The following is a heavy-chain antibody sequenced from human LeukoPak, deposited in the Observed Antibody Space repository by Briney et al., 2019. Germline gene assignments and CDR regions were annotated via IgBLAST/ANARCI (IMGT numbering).Heavy chain of an antibody. V-gene: IGHV1-18*01. Sequence: ASVKVSCKASGYTFTIYGISWVRQAPGQGLEWMGWISAYNGNTNYAQKLQGRVAMTTDTSTSTAYMELRSLRSDDTAVYYCARYVLRFLEWLFAPYGMDVWGQGTTVTVSS. CDR3: ARYVLRFLEWLFAPYGMDV. D-gene: IGHD3-3*01. J-gene: IGHJ6*02. CDR1: GYTFTIYG. CDR2: ISAYNGNT.